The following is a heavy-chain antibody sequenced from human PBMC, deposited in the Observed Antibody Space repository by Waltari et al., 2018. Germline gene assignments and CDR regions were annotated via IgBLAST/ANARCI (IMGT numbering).Heavy chain of an antibody. CDR3: ARLFVDLFTGAHGAFDV. D-gene: IGHD3-9*01. V-gene: IGHV3-30*01. J-gene: IGHJ3*01. CDR1: GFIFSSPA. Sequence: HVQPVESGGGVVQPGRSLRLSCAASGFIFSSPAMHWVRQAPGKGLEWVAVISYDGSDKYYADSVKGRFSISRDNSRNTLYLQMNSLRAEDTAVYYCARLFVDLFTGAHGAFDVWGQGTMVTVSS. CDR2: ISYDGSDK.